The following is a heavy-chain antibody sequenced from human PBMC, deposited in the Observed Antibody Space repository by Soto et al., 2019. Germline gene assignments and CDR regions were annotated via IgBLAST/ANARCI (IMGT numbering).Heavy chain of an antibody. CDR3: ARQVPTIGGPFDY. Sequence: QVQLQQWGAGLLKPSETLSLSCAVYGGSFSGYYWSWIRQPPGKGLEWIGEINHRGSTNYNPSLKSRVTISVDRSMNQFPPKLSSVTAADTAVYYCARQVPTIGGPFDYWGQGTLVTVSS. CDR1: GGSFSGYY. V-gene: IGHV4-34*01. D-gene: IGHD5-12*01. CDR2: INHRGST. J-gene: IGHJ4*02.